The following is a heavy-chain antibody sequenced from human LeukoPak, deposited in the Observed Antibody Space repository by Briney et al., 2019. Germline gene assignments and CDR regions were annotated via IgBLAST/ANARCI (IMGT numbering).Heavy chain of an antibody. Sequence: SQTLSLTCTVSGGSISSGDYYWSWIRQPPGKGREWIGYIYYSGSTYYNPSLKSRVTISVDKSKNQFSLKLSSVTAADTAVYYCAGLFDILNSYNVDYWGQGTLVTVSS. CDR3: AGLFDILNSYNVDY. J-gene: IGHJ4*02. V-gene: IGHV4-30-4*08. CDR1: GGSISSGDYY. D-gene: IGHD3-9*01. CDR2: IYYSGST.